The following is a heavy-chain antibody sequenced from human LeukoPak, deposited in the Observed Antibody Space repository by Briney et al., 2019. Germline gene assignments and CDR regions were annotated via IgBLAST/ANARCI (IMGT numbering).Heavy chain of an antibody. CDR1: GGSISSYY. D-gene: IGHD1-1*01. CDR3: ARDHNWNDAGGFDY. CDR2: IYYSGST. J-gene: IGHJ4*02. V-gene: IGHV4-59*01. Sequence: PSEALSLTCTVSGGSISSYYWSWIRQPPGKGLEWIGYIYYSGSTNYNPSLKSRVTISVDTSKNQFSLKLSSVTAADTAVYYCARDHNWNDAGGFDYWGQGTLVTVSS.